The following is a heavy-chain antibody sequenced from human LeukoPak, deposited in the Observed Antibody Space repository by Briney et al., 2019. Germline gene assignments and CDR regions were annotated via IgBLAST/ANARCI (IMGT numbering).Heavy chain of an antibody. CDR1: VYTFTSYG. J-gene: IGHJ4*02. CDR2: ISAYNGNT. D-gene: IGHD3-9*01. Sequence: AAVNVSCKASVYTFTSYGISWVRQAPGQGLEWMGWISAYNGNTNYAQKLQGRVTMTTDTSTSTAYMELRSLRSDDTAVYYCARLLRYFDWIDSYYFDYWGQGTLVTVSS. V-gene: IGHV1-18*01. CDR3: ARLLRYFDWIDSYYFDY.